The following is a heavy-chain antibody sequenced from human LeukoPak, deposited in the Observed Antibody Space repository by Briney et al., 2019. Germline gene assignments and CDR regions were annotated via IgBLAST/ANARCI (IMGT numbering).Heavy chain of an antibody. Sequence: GGPLRLSCAPSGFTFSTYSMNWVRQAPRKGLHGVSYISSSSSTIYYADSAKGRFTISRDNAKNSLYLQMISLGAEDTAVYYCAKYFRVDSGNYYRSFDYWGQGTLVTVSS. V-gene: IGHV3-48*04. CDR1: GFTFSTYS. CDR2: ISSSSSTI. J-gene: IGHJ4*02. D-gene: IGHD1-26*01. CDR3: AKYFRVDSGNYYRSFDY.